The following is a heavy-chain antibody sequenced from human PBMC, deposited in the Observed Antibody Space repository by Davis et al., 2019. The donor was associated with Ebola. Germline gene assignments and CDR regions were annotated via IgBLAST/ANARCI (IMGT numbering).Heavy chain of an antibody. CDR1: GGSISSSSYY. D-gene: IGHD3-10*01. CDR3: ARQGVIYYYYGMDV. J-gene: IGHJ6*02. CDR2: IYYSGST. Sequence: SETLSLTCTVSGGSISSSSYYWGWIRQPPGKGLEWIGSIYYSGSTYYNPSLKSRVTISVDMSKNQFSLKLSSVTAADTAVYYCARQGVIYYYYGMDVWGQGTTVTVSS. V-gene: IGHV4-39*01.